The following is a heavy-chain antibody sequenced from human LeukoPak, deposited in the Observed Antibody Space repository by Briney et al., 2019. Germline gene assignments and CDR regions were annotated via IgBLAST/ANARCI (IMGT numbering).Heavy chain of an antibody. V-gene: IGHV3-7*01. CDR1: GFSFSISW. J-gene: IGHJ4*02. Sequence: GSLRISCAASGFSFSISWMSWVRQAPGKGLECVANMKPDGSEKHYVESVKGRFTISRDNAKNSLFLQMSSLRAEDTAVYYCASGNYFNYWGQGTLVTVSS. CDR2: MKPDGSEK. CDR3: ASGNYFNY.